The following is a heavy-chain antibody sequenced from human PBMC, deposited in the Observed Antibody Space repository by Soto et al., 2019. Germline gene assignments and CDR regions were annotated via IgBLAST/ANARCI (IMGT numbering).Heavy chain of an antibody. CDR3: VREKFGDDFDF. D-gene: IGHD2-21*02. Sequence: GGSLRLSCAASGFTFSSFGMHWVRQAPGKGLEWVAVISYDGSNKYYADSVKGRFTISRDNSKNTLYLQMNSLRAEDTAVYYCVREKFGDDFDFWGQGT. CDR1: GFTFSSFG. V-gene: IGHV3-30*03. CDR2: ISYDGSNK. J-gene: IGHJ4*02.